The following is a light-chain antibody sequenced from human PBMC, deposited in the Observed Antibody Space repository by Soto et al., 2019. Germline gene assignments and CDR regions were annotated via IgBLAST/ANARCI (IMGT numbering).Light chain of an antibody. CDR2: DAS. Sequence: DIQMNQSQSSLSASVGDSITITCQASQNIKNYLNWYQQKPGRAPKILIYDASNLEAGVPSRFRGSGSGTDFTFTISRLQPEDIATDYCQQYENLPTFGQGTRLEIK. J-gene: IGKJ5*01. CDR1: QNIKNY. CDR3: QQYENLPT. V-gene: IGKV1-33*01.